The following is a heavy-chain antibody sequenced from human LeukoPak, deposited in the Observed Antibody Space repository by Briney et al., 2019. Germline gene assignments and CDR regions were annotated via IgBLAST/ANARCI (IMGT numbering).Heavy chain of an antibody. J-gene: IGHJ6*03. CDR2: INHSGST. D-gene: IGHD5-12*01. V-gene: IGHV4-34*01. Sequence: SETLSLTCAVYGGSFSGYYWSWIRQPQGKGLEWIGEINHSGSTNYNPSLKSRVTISVDTSKNQFSLKLSSVTAADAAVYYCARASSGYSGYGPGSYYYYMDVWGKGTTVTVSS. CDR1: GGSFSGYY. CDR3: ARASSGYSGYGPGSYYYYMDV.